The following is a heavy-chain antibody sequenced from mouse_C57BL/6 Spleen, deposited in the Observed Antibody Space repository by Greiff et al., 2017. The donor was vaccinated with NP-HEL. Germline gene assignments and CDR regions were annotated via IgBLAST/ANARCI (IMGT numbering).Heavy chain of an antibody. Sequence: EVMLVESGGGLVKPGGSLKLSCAASGFTFSDYGMHWVRQAPEKGLEWVAYISSGSSTIYYADTVKGRFTISRDNAKNTLFLQMTSLRSEDTAMYYCARGGSTMVTTTGFAYWGQGTLVTVSA. D-gene: IGHD2-2*01. J-gene: IGHJ3*01. CDR1: GFTFSDYG. CDR2: ISSGSSTI. V-gene: IGHV5-17*01. CDR3: ARGGSTMVTTTGFAY.